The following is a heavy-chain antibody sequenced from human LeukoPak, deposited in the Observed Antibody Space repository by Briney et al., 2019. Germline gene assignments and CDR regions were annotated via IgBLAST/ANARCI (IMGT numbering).Heavy chain of an antibody. D-gene: IGHD3-22*01. J-gene: IGHJ4*02. V-gene: IGHV1-18*01. CDR1: GYRLSYYG. Sequence: GASVKVSCRASGYRLSYYGISWVRQAPGQGLEWMGWINAYTGNTNYAQKLQGRVTMTTDTSTSTAYMELRSLRSDDTAVYYCARAHPEYYDSSGYSPLDFWGQGTLVTVSS. CDR3: ARAHPEYYDSSGYSPLDF. CDR2: INAYTGNT.